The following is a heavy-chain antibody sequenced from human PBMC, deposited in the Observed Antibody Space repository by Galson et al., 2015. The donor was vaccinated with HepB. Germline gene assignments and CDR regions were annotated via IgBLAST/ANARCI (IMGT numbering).Heavy chain of an antibody. Sequence: SLRLSCAASGFTFSSYAMHWVRQAPGKGLEWVAVISYDGSNKYYADSVKGRFTISRDNSKNTLYLQMNSLRAEDTAVYYCARARTVGHWFDPWGQGTLVTVSS. CDR3: ARARTVGHWFDP. D-gene: IGHD4-23*01. J-gene: IGHJ5*02. CDR2: ISYDGSNK. CDR1: GFTFSSYA. V-gene: IGHV3-30-3*01.